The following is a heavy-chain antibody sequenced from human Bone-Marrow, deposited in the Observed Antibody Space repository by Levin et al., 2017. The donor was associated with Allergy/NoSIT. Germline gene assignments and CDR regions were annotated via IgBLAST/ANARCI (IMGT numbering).Heavy chain of an antibody. V-gene: IGHV3-33*01. Sequence: GESLKISCAASGFTFSSYGMHWVRQAPGKGLEWVAVIWYDGSNKYYADSVKGRFTISRDNSKNTLYLQMNSLRAEDTAVYYCARVGAIPYYYGMDVWGQGTTVTGSS. CDR2: IWYDGSNK. J-gene: IGHJ6*02. CDR3: ARVGAIPYYYGMDV. CDR1: GFTFSSYG. D-gene: IGHD1-26*01.